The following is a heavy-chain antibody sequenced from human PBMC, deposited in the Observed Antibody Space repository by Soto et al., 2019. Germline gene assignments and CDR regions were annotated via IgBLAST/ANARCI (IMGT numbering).Heavy chain of an antibody. CDR2: INAGNGNT. D-gene: IGHD6-19*01. V-gene: IGHV1-3*05. Sequence: QVQLVQSGAEEKKPGASVKISCKASGYTFTKYAMHWVRQAPGQSLEWMGWINAGNGNTKYSQKFQGRVTITRDTSASTAYMKLSNLRSEDTAVYYCAREQWLGVDYWGQGTLVTVSS. CDR1: GYTFTKYA. J-gene: IGHJ4*02. CDR3: AREQWLGVDY.